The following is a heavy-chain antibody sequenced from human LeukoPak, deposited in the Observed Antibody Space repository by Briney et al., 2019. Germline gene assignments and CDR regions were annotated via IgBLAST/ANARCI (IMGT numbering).Heavy chain of an antibody. V-gene: IGHV7-4-1*02. D-gene: IGHD2-2*01. Sequence: ASVKVTCKASGYTFTSYAMNWVRRAPGQGLEWMGWINTNTGKPTYAQGFTGRFVFSLDSSVSTAYLQINSLNAEGTAVYYCARAASLDYWGQGTLVTVSS. J-gene: IGHJ4*02. CDR1: GYTFTSYA. CDR2: INTNTGKP. CDR3: ARAASLDY.